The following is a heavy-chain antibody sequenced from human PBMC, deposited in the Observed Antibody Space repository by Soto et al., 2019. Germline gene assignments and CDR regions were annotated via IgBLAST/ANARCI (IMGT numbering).Heavy chain of an antibody. V-gene: IGHV3-7*01. CDR1: GFTFGSDW. Sequence: WGSLRISCAASGFTFGSDWMSWVRQAPGKGLEWLATIKMDASEKKYVDSVKGRFTMSRDNAKNSLYLQMDSLRAEDTAVYYCARDSVYCSWPSMNHLLPYWANGSLVTV. CDR3: ARDSVYCSWPSMNHLLPY. CDR2: IKMDASEK. J-gene: IGHJ4*01. D-gene: IGHD2-15*01.